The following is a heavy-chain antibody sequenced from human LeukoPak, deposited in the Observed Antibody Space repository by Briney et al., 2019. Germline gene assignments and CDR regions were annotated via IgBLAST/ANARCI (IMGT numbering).Heavy chain of an antibody. J-gene: IGHJ4*02. CDR2: IQPGNPEI. V-gene: IGHV5-51*01. D-gene: IGHD3-22*01. CDR3: ARRHYYYDRSGFYYYFDT. Sequence: GESQKISCKASEYSFTSYWIGWVRQMPGKGLEWVGNIQPGNPEIRYSPSFQGQVTLSADKSISTAYLQWSSLKASDTAMYYCARRHYYYDRSGFYYYFDTWGQGTQVTVTS. CDR1: EYSFTSYW.